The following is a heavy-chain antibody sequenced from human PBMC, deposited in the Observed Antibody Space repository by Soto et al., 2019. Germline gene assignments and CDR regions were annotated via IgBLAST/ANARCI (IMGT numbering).Heavy chain of an antibody. CDR3: ARVRLDTARWFPSGYYFDY. CDR2: IYNGGTT. Sequence: SETLSLTCTVSGGSINTVNYYWSWIRQSPDKGLEWIGHIYNGGTTYNNPSLTSRVTISVDTSKNQFSLKLSSVTAADTAVYYCARVRLDTARWFPSGYYFDYWGQGTLVTVSS. CDR1: GGSINTVNYY. V-gene: IGHV4-30-4*01. J-gene: IGHJ4*02. D-gene: IGHD5-18*01.